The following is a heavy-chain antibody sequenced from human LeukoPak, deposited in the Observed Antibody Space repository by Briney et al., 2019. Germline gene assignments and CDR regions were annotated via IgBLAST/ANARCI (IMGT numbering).Heavy chain of an antibody. V-gene: IGHV4-4*02. D-gene: IGHD6-13*01. CDR1: GGPISSSNW. Sequence: SETLSLTCAVSGGPISSSNWWSWVRQPLGKGLEWIGEIYHSGSTNYNPSLKSRVTISVDKSKNQFSLKLSSVTAADTAVYYCASTVGYSSSLAFDYWGQGTLVTVSS. CDR2: IYHSGST. J-gene: IGHJ4*02. CDR3: ASTVGYSSSLAFDY.